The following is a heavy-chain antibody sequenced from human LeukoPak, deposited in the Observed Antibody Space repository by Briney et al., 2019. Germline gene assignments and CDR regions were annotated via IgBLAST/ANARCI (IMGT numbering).Heavy chain of an antibody. CDR1: GFTFSNYW. Sequence: GGSLRLSCAASGFTFSNYWMHWVRQAPGKGLVWVSRISTDGSMTNYADSVKGRFTISRDNAKNSLYLQMNSLRAEDTAVYYCATNSRRLGFFDYWGQGTLVTVSS. D-gene: IGHD7-27*01. J-gene: IGHJ4*02. CDR2: ISTDGSMT. CDR3: ATNSRRLGFFDY. V-gene: IGHV3-74*01.